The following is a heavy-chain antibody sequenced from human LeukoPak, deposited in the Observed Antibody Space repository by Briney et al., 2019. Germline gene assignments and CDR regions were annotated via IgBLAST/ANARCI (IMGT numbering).Heavy chain of an antibody. CDR2: ISGDGGST. Sequence: GGSLRLSCAASGFTFDDHAMHWVRQAPGKGLEWVSLISGDGGSTYYADSVKGRFTISRDNSKNSLYLQMNSLRTEDAALYYCAKTGTYYDSSGYYYLDYFDYWGQGTLVTVSS. J-gene: IGHJ4*02. CDR3: AKTGTYYDSSGYYYLDYFDY. V-gene: IGHV3-43*02. CDR1: GFTFDDHA. D-gene: IGHD3-22*01.